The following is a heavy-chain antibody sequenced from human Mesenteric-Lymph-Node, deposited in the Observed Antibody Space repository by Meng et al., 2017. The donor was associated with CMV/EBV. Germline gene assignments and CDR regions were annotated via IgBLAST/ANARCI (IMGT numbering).Heavy chain of an antibody. CDR2: ISSSSSSI. Sequence: GESLKISCAASGFTFSSYSMNWVRQAPGKGLEWVSSISSSSSSIYYADSVKSRFTISRDYAKNSLYLQMNSLRAEDTAVYYSAKVGDSSGYYYYFDYWGQGTLVTVSS. V-gene: IGHV3-21*01. D-gene: IGHD3-22*01. CDR3: AKVGDSSGYYYYFDY. CDR1: GFTFSSYS. J-gene: IGHJ4*02.